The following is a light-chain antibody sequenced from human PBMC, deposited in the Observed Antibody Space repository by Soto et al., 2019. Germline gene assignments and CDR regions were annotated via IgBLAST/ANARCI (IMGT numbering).Light chain of an antibody. V-gene: IGKV3-20*01. CDR3: HQYDSWT. CDR2: GAS. J-gene: IGKJ1*01. Sequence: EIVLTQAPGTLSVSPGERSAIHSRASQSFKSISLAWYQQKPGKAPRLLIYGASSRATGIPDRFSGSGSGTDFTLTISRMEPEDFAVYYCHQYDSWTFGQGTKVDIK. CDR1: QSFKSIS.